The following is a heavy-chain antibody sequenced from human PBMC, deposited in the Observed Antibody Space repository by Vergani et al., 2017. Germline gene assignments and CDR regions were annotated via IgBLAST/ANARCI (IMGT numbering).Heavy chain of an antibody. D-gene: IGHD3-10*01. CDR2: INPNSGGT. CDR3: ARGRITMVRGVNRDAFDI. Sequence: QVQLVQSGAEVKKPGASVKVSCKASGYTFTGSYMHWVRQAPGQGLEWMGWINPNSGGTNYAQKFQGRVTMTRDTSISTAYMELSRLRSDDTAVYYCARGRITMVRGVNRDAFDIWGQGTMVTVSS. V-gene: IGHV1-2*02. CDR1: GYTFTGSY. J-gene: IGHJ3*02.